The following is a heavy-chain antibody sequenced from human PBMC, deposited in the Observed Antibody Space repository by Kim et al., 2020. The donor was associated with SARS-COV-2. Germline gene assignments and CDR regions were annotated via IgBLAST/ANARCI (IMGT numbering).Heavy chain of an antibody. CDR2: IYWDDDK. V-gene: IGHV2-5*02. D-gene: IGHD3-22*01. CDR3: AHHYDSSGYSPGNWFDP. J-gene: IGHJ5*02. CDR1: GFSLSTSGVG. Sequence: SGPTLVEPTQTLTLTCTFSGFSLSTSGVGVGWIRQPPGKALEWLALIYWDDDKRYSPSLKSRLTITKDTSKNQVVLTMTNMDPVDTATYYCAHHYDSSGYSPGNWFDPWGQGTLVTVSS.